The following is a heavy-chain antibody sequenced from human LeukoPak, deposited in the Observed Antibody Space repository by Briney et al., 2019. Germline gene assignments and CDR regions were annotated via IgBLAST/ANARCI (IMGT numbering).Heavy chain of an antibody. Sequence: SETLSLTCTVSGGSISSYYWSWIRQPPGKGLEWIGEINHSGSTNYNPSLKSRVTISVDTSKNQFSLKLSSVTAADTAVYYCAREAIVARFDYWGQGTLVTVSS. V-gene: IGHV4-34*01. D-gene: IGHD3-22*01. J-gene: IGHJ4*02. CDR2: INHSGST. CDR1: GGSISSYY. CDR3: AREAIVARFDY.